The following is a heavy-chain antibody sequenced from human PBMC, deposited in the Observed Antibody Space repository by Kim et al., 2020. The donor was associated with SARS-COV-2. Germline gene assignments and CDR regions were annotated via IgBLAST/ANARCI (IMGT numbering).Heavy chain of an antibody. CDR3: ARATGSGSYLLDF. Sequence: TYPEKFQGRVTITRETSASTDYMELSSLRSEDTALYYCARATGSGSYLLDFWGQGTLVTVSS. V-gene: IGHV1-3*01. D-gene: IGHD3-10*01. J-gene: IGHJ4*02.